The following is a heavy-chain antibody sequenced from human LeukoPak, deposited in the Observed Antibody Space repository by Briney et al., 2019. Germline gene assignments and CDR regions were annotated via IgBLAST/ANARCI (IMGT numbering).Heavy chain of an antibody. J-gene: IGHJ4*02. CDR3: ARQGSYGDYMLVDY. CDR2: IYTIGRT. CDR1: GSAVSSGSKY. V-gene: IGHV4-61*02. Sequence: PSETLSSTCTVSGSAVSSGSKYWSSIRQPTGKGLEWIGRIYTIGRTNYHPSLTSRVTLPVDISKNHSSLKPSSVTAAHPAMSYCARQGSYGDYMLVDYWGQATRVTASS. D-gene: IGHD4-17*01.